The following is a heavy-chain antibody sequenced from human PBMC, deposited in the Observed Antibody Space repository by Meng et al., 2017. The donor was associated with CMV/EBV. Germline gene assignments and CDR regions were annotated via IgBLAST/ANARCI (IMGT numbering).Heavy chain of an antibody. CDR3: ARDLTGSARGGRFDS. Sequence: ASVKVSCKASGYTFTDYDVNWVRQAAGQGLEWMGWMNPYSGNTGYAQKFQGRVTVTRNTSISAAYMGLSSLGSKDTAVYYCARDLTGSARGGRFDSWGQGTLVTVSS. CDR2: MNPYSGNT. V-gene: IGHV1-8*03. CDR1: GYTFTDYD. J-gene: IGHJ5*01. D-gene: IGHD3-9*01.